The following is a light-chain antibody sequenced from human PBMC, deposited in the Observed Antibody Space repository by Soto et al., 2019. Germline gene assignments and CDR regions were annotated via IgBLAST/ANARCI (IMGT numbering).Light chain of an antibody. CDR1: QSVGSS. J-gene: IGKJ4*01. CDR3: QQYGSSPPLT. CDR2: GAS. V-gene: IGKV3-20*01. Sequence: EIVLTQSPGTLSLSPGERATLSCRASQSVGSSLAWYQQKPGQAPRLLLYGASSRAAVIPDRFSGSGSGTDFTLTISRLEPEDFAVYYCQQYGSSPPLTFGGGTKVEIK.